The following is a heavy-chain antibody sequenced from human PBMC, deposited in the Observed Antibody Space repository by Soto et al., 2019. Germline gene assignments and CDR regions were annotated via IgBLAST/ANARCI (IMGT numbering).Heavy chain of an antibody. CDR2: IYYSGST. CDR1: GGSISSSSYY. J-gene: IGHJ4*02. CDR3: ARSGGGSYYGGVRY. V-gene: IGHV4-39*01. D-gene: IGHD1-26*01. Sequence: EPLSLTCTVSGGSISSSSYYWGWIRQPPGKGLEWIGSIYYSGSTYYNPSLKSRVTISVDTSKNQFSLKLSSVTAADTAVYYCARSGGGSYYGGVRYWGQGTPVIVAS.